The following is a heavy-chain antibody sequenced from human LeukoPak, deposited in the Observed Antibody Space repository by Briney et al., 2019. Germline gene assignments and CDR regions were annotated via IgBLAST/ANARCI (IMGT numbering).Heavy chain of an antibody. Sequence: PAGSLRLSCAASGFSFSSYWMPWVRQTPEKGLAWVSRISTEGTTTNHADSVKGRFTISRDDAKNTLYLQMNSLRPEDTALYYCARGGLEPFDIWGQGTMVSVSS. V-gene: IGHV3-74*01. CDR2: ISTEGTTT. CDR3: ARGGLEPFDI. CDR1: GFSFSSYW. J-gene: IGHJ3*02. D-gene: IGHD1-1*01.